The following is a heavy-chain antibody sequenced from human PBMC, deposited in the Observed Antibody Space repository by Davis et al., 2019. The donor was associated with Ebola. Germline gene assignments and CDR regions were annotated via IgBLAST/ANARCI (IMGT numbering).Heavy chain of an antibody. CDR1: GGSISSSSYY. D-gene: IGHD3-16*01. CDR3: AREERRRYYDVGGHFRL. Sequence: MPSETLSLTCTVSGGSISSSSYYWGWIRQPPGKGLEWIGYIYYSGSTNYNPSLKSRVTISVDTSKNQFSLKVASVSAADTAVYYCAREERRRYYDVGGHFRLWGQGTLVTVSS. J-gene: IGHJ4*02. V-gene: IGHV4-61*01. CDR2: IYYSGST.